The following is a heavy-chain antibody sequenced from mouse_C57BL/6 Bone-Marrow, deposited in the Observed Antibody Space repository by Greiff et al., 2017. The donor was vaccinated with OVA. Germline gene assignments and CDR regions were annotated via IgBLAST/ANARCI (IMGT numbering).Heavy chain of an antibody. CDR1: GYTFTDYY. V-gene: IGHV1-26*01. CDR3: ARGYCSSPYAMDY. D-gene: IGHD1-1*01. Sequence: EVQLQQSGPELVKPGASVKISCKASGYTFTDYYMNWVKQSHGKSLEWIGDINPKNGGTSYNQKFKGKATLTVDKSSSTAYIELRSLTSEDSAVYYCARGYCSSPYAMDYWGQGTSVTVSS. J-gene: IGHJ4*01. CDR2: INPKNGGT.